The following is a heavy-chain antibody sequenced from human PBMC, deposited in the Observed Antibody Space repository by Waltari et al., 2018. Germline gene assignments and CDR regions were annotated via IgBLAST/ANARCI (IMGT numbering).Heavy chain of an antibody. Sequence: EVQLVESGGGLVKPGGSLRLSCAASGFTFSSYSMNWVRQAPGKGLEWVSSISSSSSYIYYADSVKGRSTISRDNAKNSLYLQMNSLRAEDTAVYYCARDDDFWIGPDYWGQGTLVTVSS. J-gene: IGHJ4*02. V-gene: IGHV3-21*01. CDR1: GFTFSSYS. D-gene: IGHD3-3*01. CDR3: ARDDDFWIGPDY. CDR2: ISSSSSYI.